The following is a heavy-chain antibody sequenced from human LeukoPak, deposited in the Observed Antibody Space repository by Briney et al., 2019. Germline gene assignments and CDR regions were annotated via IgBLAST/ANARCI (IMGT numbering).Heavy chain of an antibody. CDR3: ALELTPYGMDV. CDR2: IYYSGSA. D-gene: IGHD1-7*01. Sequence: SETLSLTCTVSGGSISSGGYYWSWIRQHPGKGLEWIGYIYYSGSAYYNPSLKSRVTISVDTSKNQFSLKLSSVTAADTAVYYCALELTPYGMDVWGQGTTVTVSS. V-gene: IGHV4-31*03. J-gene: IGHJ6*02. CDR1: GGSISSGGYY.